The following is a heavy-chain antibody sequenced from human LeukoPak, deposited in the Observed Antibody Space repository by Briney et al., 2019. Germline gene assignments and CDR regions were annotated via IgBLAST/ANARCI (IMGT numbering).Heavy chain of an antibody. J-gene: IGHJ1*01. CDR1: GFTFSSFA. Sequence: GGSLRLSCAASGFTFSSFAMSWVRQAPGKGLEWVSTISGSGAYTYYADSVKGRFTISRDNSKNTLYLQMNSLRAEDTAVYYCAKYFASGSYYKLPHWGQGTLVTVSS. V-gene: IGHV3-23*01. D-gene: IGHD3-10*01. CDR3: AKYFASGSYYKLPH. CDR2: ISGSGAYT.